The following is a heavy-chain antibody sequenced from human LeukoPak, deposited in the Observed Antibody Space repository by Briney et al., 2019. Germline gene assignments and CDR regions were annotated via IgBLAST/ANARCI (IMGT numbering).Heavy chain of an antibody. V-gene: IGHV3-30*14. D-gene: IGHD3-16*01. CDR1: GFTFSGYA. Sequence: GRSLRLSCAASGFTFSGYAIHWVRQAPGKGLEWVAFISYDGSIKYYADSVKGRCTISRENAKNSLYLQMNSLRAGDTALYYCVRGGEIGFDSWGQGTLVTVSS. J-gene: IGHJ5*01. CDR3: VRGGEIGFDS. CDR2: ISYDGSIK.